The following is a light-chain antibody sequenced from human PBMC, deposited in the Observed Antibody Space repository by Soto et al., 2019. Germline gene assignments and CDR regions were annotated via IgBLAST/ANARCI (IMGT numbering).Light chain of an antibody. CDR2: NND. Sequence: QSVLTQPPSASGTPGHRVTISCSGSGSNFGSNTVNWYQHLPGTAPKLLIYNNDHRPSGVPDRFSGSKSGTSASLAISGLQSDWEVDYYCAAWDDRLKGYVFGTGTKLTVL. J-gene: IGLJ1*01. CDR1: GSNFGSNT. V-gene: IGLV1-44*01. CDR3: AAWDDRLKGYV.